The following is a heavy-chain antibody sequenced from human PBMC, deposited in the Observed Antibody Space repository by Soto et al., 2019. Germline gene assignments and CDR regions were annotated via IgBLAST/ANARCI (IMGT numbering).Heavy chain of an antibody. J-gene: IGHJ6*01. V-gene: IGHV4-59*01. CDR2: IYYSGIT. CDR1: GAIGSGY. Sequence: GAIGSGYSYASCQPPGKGLEWIGYIYYSGITNYNPSLKSRVTISVDTSKNQFSLKLSSVTAADTAVYYCARYQPPHQSGKPVRGRGTTVIVS. CDR3: ARYQPPHQSGKPV.